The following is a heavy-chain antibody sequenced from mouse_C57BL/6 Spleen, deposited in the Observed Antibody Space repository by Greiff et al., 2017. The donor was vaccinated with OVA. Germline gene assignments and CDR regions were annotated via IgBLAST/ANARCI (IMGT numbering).Heavy chain of an antibody. J-gene: IGHJ3*01. CDR1: GYTFTSYW. CDR3: AREGPGTWAY. Sequence: QVQLQQPGAELVRPGSSVKLSCKASGYTFTSYWMHWVKQRPIQGLEWIGNIDPSDSETHYNQKFKDKATLTVDKSSSTAYMQLSSLTSEDSAVYYCAREGPGTWAYWGQGTLVTVSA. CDR2: IDPSDSET. V-gene: IGHV1-52*01. D-gene: IGHD4-1*01.